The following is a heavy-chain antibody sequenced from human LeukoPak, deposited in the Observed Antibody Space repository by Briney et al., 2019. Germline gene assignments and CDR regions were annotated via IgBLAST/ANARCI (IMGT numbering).Heavy chain of an antibody. D-gene: IGHD2-2*01. J-gene: IGHJ4*02. CDR3: GRAMEVYQLLPDY. CDR2: IWYDGSDK. Sequence: QPGGSLRLSCAASGFTFSSYGMHWVRQAPGKGLEWVAVIWYDGSDKYYADSVKGRFTISRDNSNNTLHLQMNSLRAEDTAVYCCGRAMEVYQLLPDYWGQGTLVTVSS. CDR1: GFTFSSYG. V-gene: IGHV3-33*01.